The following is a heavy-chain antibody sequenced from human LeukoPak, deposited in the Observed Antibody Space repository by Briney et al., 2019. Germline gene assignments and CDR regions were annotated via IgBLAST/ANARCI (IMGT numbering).Heavy chain of an antibody. Sequence: GGSLRLSCAASGFTFSSYGMSWVRQAPGKGLEWVSAISGSGSTYYADSVKGRFTISRDNSKNTLYLQMNSLRAEDTAVYYCAIQQFYGSGSWAEIDYWGQGTLVTVSS. CDR3: AIQQFYGSGSWAEIDY. V-gene: IGHV3-23*01. CDR2: ISGSGST. D-gene: IGHD3-10*01. CDR1: GFTFSSYG. J-gene: IGHJ4*02.